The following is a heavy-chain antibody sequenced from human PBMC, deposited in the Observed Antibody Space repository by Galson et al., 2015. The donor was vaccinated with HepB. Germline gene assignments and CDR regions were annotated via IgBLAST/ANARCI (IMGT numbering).Heavy chain of an antibody. CDR2: ISSSSSYT. D-gene: IGHD3-3*01. CDR1: GFTFSDYY. CDR3: ARGGGDFWSGYANYYYGIDV. Sequence: GFTFSDYYMSWIRQAPGKGLEWVSYISSSSSYTNYADSVKGRFTIYRDNAKNSLYLQMNSLRAEDTAVYYCARGGGDFWSGYANYYYGIDVWGQGTTVTVSS. V-gene: IGHV3-11*06. J-gene: IGHJ6*02.